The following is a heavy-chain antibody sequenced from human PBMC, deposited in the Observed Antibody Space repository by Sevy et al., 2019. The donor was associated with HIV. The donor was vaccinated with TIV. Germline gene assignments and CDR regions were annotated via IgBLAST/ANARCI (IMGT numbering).Heavy chain of an antibody. CDR3: VKTSGSGWYAPTPFDY. V-gene: IGHV3-64D*06. Sequence: GGSLRLSCSASGFTLSSYAMHWVRQAPGKGLEYVSAISSNGGSTYYADSVKGRFTISRDNSKNTLYLQMSSLRAEDTAVYYCVKTSGSGWYAPTPFDYWGQGTLVTVSS. J-gene: IGHJ4*02. CDR1: GFTLSSYA. D-gene: IGHD6-19*01. CDR2: ISSNGGST.